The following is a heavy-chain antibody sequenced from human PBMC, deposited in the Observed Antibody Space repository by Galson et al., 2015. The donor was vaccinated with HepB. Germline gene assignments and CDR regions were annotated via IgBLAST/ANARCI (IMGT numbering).Heavy chain of an antibody. CDR3: AKRGPPGGTVVTLYYFDY. D-gene: IGHD4-23*01. J-gene: IGHJ4*02. V-gene: IGHV3-23*01. Sequence: SLRLSCAASGFTFSSYAMSWVRQAPGKGLEWVSAISGSGGSTYYADSVKGRFTISRDNSKNTLYLQMNSLRAEDTAVYYCAKRGPPGGTVVTLYYFDYWGQGTLVTVSS. CDR1: GFTFSSYA. CDR2: ISGSGGST.